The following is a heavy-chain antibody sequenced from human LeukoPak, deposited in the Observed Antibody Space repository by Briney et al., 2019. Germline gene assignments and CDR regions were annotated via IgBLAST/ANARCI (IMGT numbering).Heavy chain of an antibody. Sequence: SETLSLTCAVYGGSFSGYYWSWIRQPPGKWLEWIGEINHSGSTNYNPSLKSRVTTSVDTSKNQFSLKLSSVTAADTAVYYCARGSYYYGSGTKYNWFDPWGQGTLVTVSS. J-gene: IGHJ5*02. D-gene: IGHD3-10*01. CDR1: GGSFSGYY. CDR3: ARGSYYYGSGTKYNWFDP. CDR2: INHSGST. V-gene: IGHV4-34*01.